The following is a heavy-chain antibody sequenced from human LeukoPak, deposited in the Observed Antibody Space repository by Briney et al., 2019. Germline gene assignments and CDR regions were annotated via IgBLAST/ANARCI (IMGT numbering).Heavy chain of an antibody. D-gene: IGHD6-13*01. CDR2: ISSSSSYI. CDR3: AKVKVVEKTRTWQQPRHRSHFDY. J-gene: IGHJ4*02. CDR1: GFTFSSYS. Sequence: PGGSLRLSCAASGFTFSSYSMDWVRQAPGKGLEWVSSISSSSSYIYYADSVKGRFTISRDNAKNSLYLQMNSLRAEDTAVYYCAKVKVVEKTRTWQQPRHRSHFDYWGQGTLVTVSS. V-gene: IGHV3-21*04.